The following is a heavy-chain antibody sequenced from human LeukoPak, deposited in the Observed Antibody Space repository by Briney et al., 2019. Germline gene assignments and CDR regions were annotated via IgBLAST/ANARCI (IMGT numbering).Heavy chain of an antibody. V-gene: IGHV3-33*01. J-gene: IGHJ4*02. Sequence: GGSLRLSCAASGFIFSRHGMHWVRQAPGKGLDWVAIIWYDGSIKYYADSVKGRFTISRDNSKNTLYLQMNSLRVEDTAVCYCARDKDSSGWYGDNWGQGTLVTVSS. CDR2: IWYDGSIK. D-gene: IGHD6-19*01. CDR1: GFIFSRHG. CDR3: ARDKDSSGWYGDN.